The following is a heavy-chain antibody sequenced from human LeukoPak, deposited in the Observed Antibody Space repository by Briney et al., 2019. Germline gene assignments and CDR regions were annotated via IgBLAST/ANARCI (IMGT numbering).Heavy chain of an antibody. CDR2: INPNSGGT. Sequence: ASVKVSCKASGYTFTGYYMHWVRQAPGQGLEWMGWINPNSGGTTYAQKFQGRVTMTRDTSISTAYMELSRLRSDDTAVYYCARDKGYSYGFDYWGQGTLVTVSS. D-gene: IGHD5-18*01. J-gene: IGHJ4*02. CDR1: GYTFTGYY. CDR3: ARDKGYSYGFDY. V-gene: IGHV1-2*02.